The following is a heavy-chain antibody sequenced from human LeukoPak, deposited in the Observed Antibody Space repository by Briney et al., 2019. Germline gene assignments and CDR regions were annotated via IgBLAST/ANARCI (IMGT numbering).Heavy chain of an antibody. J-gene: IGHJ5*02. V-gene: IGHV4-39*07. CDR1: GGSISSSSYY. D-gene: IGHD5-18*01. CDR3: ARNVGILKFDL. CDR2: IYYSGST. Sequence: SETLSLTCTVSGGSISSSSYYWGWIRQPPGKGLEWIGSIYYSGSTYYNPSLKSRVTISVDTSKNQFSLKLSSVTAADTAVYYCARNVGILKFDLWGQGTLVTVSS.